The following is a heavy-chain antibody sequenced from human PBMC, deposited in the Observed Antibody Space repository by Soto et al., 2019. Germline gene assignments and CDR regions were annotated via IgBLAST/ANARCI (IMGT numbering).Heavy chain of an antibody. J-gene: IGHJ6*02. CDR3: ARYRRSYCSSTGCSRGNGV. CDR2: IYYSGSN. Sequence: PSETLSLTCTVSGGSISSGGYYWSWIRQHPGKGLEWIGYIYYSGSNYYNPSLKSPVTISVDTSKNQLSLKLSSVPAADTAVYYCARYRRSYCSSTGCSRGNGVWGQGIPVTGS. V-gene: IGHV4-31*01. CDR1: GGSISSGGYY. D-gene: IGHD2-2*01.